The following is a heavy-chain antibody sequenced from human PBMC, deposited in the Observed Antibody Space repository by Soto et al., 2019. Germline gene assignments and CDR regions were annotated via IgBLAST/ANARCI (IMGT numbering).Heavy chain of an antibody. CDR1: GYPISSGYY. CDR2: MYYSGTT. D-gene: IGHD3-3*02. Sequence: SETLSLTCDVSGYPISSGYYWGWIRQPPGKGLEWIGSMYYSGTTFYSPSVRNRVTISLDKSKNRFSLQLSSVTAADTAIYYCARADGYTFLYYFDYWGQGALVTVSS. CDR3: ARADGYTFLYYFDY. J-gene: IGHJ4*02. V-gene: IGHV4-38-2*01.